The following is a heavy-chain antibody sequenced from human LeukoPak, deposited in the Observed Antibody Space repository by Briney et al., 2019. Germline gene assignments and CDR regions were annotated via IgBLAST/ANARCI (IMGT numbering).Heavy chain of an antibody. V-gene: IGHV3-23*01. J-gene: IGHJ4*02. Sequence: GGSLRLSCAASGFTFSSYAMSWVRQAPGKGLEWVSAISGSGGSTYYADSVKGRFTISRDNAKNSLYLQMNSLRVEDTAVYYCTRDPRNLDYWGQGTLVTVSS. CDR2: ISGSGGST. CDR1: GFTFSSYA. CDR3: TRDPRNLDY. D-gene: IGHD1-14*01.